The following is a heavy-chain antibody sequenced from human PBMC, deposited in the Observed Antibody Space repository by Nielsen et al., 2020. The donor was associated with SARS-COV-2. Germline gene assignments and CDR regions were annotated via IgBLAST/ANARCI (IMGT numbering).Heavy chain of an antibody. D-gene: IGHD3-22*01. Sequence: SETLSLTCTVSGGSISSYYWSWIRQPPGKGLEWIGSIYYSGSTYYNPSLKSRVTISVDTSKNQFSLKLSSVTAADTAVYYCARQLRGGGSSGYYRYYFDYWGQGTLVTVSS. J-gene: IGHJ4*02. CDR2: IYYSGST. CDR1: GGSISSYY. V-gene: IGHV4-59*05. CDR3: ARQLRGGGSSGYYRYYFDY.